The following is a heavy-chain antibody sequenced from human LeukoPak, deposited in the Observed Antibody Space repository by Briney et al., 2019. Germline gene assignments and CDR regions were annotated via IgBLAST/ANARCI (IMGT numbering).Heavy chain of an antibody. CDR2: ISGSGGST. CDR3: ATYYYDSSGYFLPFDY. Sequence: PGGSLRLSCAASGFTFSSYAMSWVRQAPGKGLERVSAISGSGGSTYYADSVKGRFTISRDNSKNTLYLQMNSLRAEDTAVYYCATYYYDSSGYFLPFDYWGQGTLVTVSS. V-gene: IGHV3-23*01. D-gene: IGHD3-22*01. J-gene: IGHJ4*02. CDR1: GFTFSSYA.